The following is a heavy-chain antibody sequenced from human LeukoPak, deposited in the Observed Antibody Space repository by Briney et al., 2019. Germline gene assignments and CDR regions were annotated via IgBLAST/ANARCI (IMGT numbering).Heavy chain of an antibody. Sequence: PSETLSLTCTVSGGSISSYYWSWIRQPPGKGLEWIGYIYYSGSTNYNPSLKSRVTISVDTSKNQFSLKLSSVTAADTAVYYCARDFNRRAFDIWGQGTMVTVSS. J-gene: IGHJ3*02. D-gene: IGHD1-14*01. CDR1: GGSISSYY. CDR2: IYYSGST. CDR3: ARDFNRRAFDI. V-gene: IGHV4-59*01.